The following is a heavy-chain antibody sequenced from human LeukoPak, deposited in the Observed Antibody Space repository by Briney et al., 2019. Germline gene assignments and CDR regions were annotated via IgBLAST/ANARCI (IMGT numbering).Heavy chain of an antibody. CDR3: AKHTYYYDSSGYYFFDY. CDR1: GFTFSSYA. Sequence: PGGSLRLSCAASGFTFSSYAMSWVRQAPGKGQEWVSAISGSGGSTYYADSVKGRFAISRDNSKNTLYLQMNSLRAEDTAVYYCAKHTYYYDSSGYYFFDYWGQGTLVTVSS. CDR2: ISGSGGST. D-gene: IGHD3-22*01. V-gene: IGHV3-23*01. J-gene: IGHJ4*02.